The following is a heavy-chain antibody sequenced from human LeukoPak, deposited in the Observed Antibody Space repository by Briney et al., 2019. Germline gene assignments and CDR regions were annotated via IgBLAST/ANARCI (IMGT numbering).Heavy chain of an antibody. J-gene: IGHJ4*02. D-gene: IGHD3-10*01. CDR1: GYTFTGYY. Sequence: ASVKVSCKASGYTFTGYYTHWVRQAPGQGLEWMGWINPNSGGTNYAQKFQGRVTMTRDTSISTAYMELSRLRSDDTAVYYCARVSAGGYYFDYWGQGTLVTVSS. V-gene: IGHV1-2*02. CDR2: INPNSGGT. CDR3: ARVSAGGYYFDY.